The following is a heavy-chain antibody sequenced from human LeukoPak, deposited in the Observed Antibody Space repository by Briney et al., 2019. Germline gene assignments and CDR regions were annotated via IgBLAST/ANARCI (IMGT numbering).Heavy chain of an antibody. CDR1: GFTFSSYS. Sequence: PGGSLRLSCAASGFTFSSYSMNWVRQAPGKGLEWVSYISSSSSTIYYADSVKGRFTISRDNAKNSLYLQMNSLRAEDTAVYYCARENSINGKWGQGTLVTVSS. CDR2: ISSSSSTI. CDR3: ARENSINGK. V-gene: IGHV3-48*01. J-gene: IGHJ4*02. D-gene: IGHD4-11*01.